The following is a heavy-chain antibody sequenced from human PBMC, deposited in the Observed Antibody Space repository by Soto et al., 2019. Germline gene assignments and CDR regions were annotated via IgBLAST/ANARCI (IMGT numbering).Heavy chain of an antibody. V-gene: IGHV5-51*01. J-gene: IGHJ6*02. D-gene: IGHD6-6*01. CDR1: GYNFKTYW. CDR2: IYPGDSDT. Sequence: PGESLKISCKGFGYNFKTYWIAWVRQMPGQGLEWMGIIYPGDSDTTYSPSFQGQVTISVDKTISTAYLQWTSLKASDTALYYCARTRSFTLGFYYDGMDVWGQGTTVTVSS. CDR3: ARTRSFTLGFYYDGMDV.